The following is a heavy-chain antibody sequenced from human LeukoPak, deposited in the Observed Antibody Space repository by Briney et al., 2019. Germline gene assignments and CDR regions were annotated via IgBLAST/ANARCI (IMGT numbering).Heavy chain of an antibody. CDR3: ARKFLTGRLIDY. Sequence: GGSLRLSCAASGFTFSNYGMHWVRQAPGKGLEWVAVISYDGSNKYYADSVKGRFTISRDTSRNTLYLQMKSLRAEDTALYYCARKFLTGRLIDYWGQGTLVTVSS. V-gene: IGHV3-30*03. CDR1: GFTFSNYG. J-gene: IGHJ4*02. D-gene: IGHD7-27*01. CDR2: ISYDGSNK.